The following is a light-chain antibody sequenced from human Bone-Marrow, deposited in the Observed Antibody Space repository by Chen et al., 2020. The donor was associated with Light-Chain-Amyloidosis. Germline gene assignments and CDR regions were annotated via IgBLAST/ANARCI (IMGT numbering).Light chain of an antibody. Sequence: SYVLTQPSSVSVAPGQTATIACGGNNIGSTSVHWYQQTPGQAPLLVVYDDTDRPSGIPERLSGSNSGNTATLTIIRVEVGDEADYYCQVWDRSSDRPVFGGGTKLSVL. V-gene: IGLV3-21*02. CDR2: DDT. J-gene: IGLJ3*02. CDR1: NIGSTS. CDR3: QVWDRSSDRPV.